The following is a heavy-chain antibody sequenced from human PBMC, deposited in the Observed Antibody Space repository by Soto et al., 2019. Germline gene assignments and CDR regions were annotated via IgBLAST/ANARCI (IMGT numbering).Heavy chain of an antibody. D-gene: IGHD5-18*01. CDR2: ISYDGSNK. Sequence: QVQLVESGGGVVQPGRSLRLSCAASGFTFSSYGMHWVRQAPGKGLEWVAVISYDGSNKYYADPVKGRITISRDNSTNTLYLQMNSLIAEDTAVYYCAKGSTAMTYFDYWGQGTLVTVSS. CDR1: GFTFSSYG. J-gene: IGHJ4*02. CDR3: AKGSTAMTYFDY. V-gene: IGHV3-30*18.